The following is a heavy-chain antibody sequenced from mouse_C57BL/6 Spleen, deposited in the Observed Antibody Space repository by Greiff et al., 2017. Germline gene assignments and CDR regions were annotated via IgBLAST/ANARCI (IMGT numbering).Heavy chain of an antibody. V-gene: IGHV1-18*01. CDR3: ARRYGSSPRFAY. D-gene: IGHD1-1*01. CDR2: INPNNGGT. J-gene: IGHJ3*01. Sequence: VQLKQSGPELVKPGASVKIPCKASGYTFTDYNMDWVKQSHGKSLEWIGDINPNNGGTIYNQKFKGKATLTVDKSSSTAYMELRSLTSEDTAVYYCARRYGSSPRFAYWGQGTLVTVSA. CDR1: GYTFTDYN.